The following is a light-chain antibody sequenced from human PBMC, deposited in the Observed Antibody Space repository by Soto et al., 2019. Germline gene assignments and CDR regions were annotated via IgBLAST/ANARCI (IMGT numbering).Light chain of an antibody. J-gene: IGKJ3*01. CDR3: QESYTSPGT. V-gene: IGKV1-39*01. Sequence: QSIRSFLNWYQQKPGKAPKLLIYNSYSLQSGVPSRFSGSGSGTDFTLTIRSLQPEDFATYYCQESYTSPGTFGPGIKVDI. CDR1: QSIRSF. CDR2: NSY.